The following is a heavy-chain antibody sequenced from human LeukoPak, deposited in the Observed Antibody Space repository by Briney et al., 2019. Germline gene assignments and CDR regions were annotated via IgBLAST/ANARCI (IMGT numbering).Heavy chain of an antibody. V-gene: IGHV3-33*01. CDR1: GFTFSSYG. CDR3: ARESRSSSWYRGADYYYGMDV. Sequence: GGSLRLSCAASGFTFSSYGMHWVRQAPGKGLEWVAVIWYDGSNKYYADSVKGRFTISRDNSKNTLYLQMNSLRAEDTAVYYCARESRSSSWYRGADYYYGMDVWGRGTTVTVSS. CDR2: IWYDGSNK. D-gene: IGHD6-13*01. J-gene: IGHJ6*02.